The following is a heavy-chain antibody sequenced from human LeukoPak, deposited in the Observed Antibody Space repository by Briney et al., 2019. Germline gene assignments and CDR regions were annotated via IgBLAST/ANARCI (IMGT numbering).Heavy chain of an antibody. D-gene: IGHD3-22*01. CDR1: GYTFTSYG. CDR2: ISAYNGNT. Sequence: ASVKVSCKASGYTFTSYGISWVRQAPGQGLEWMGWISAYNGNTNYSQKLQGRVTMTTDTSTSTAYMELRRLRSDDTAVYYCARDPENYDSSGYYYPYYWGQGTLVTVSS. V-gene: IGHV1-18*01. J-gene: IGHJ4*02. CDR3: ARDPENYDSSGYYYPYY.